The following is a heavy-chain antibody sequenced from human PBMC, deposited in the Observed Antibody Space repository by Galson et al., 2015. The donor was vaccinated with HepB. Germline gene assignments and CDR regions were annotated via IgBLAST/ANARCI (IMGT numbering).Heavy chain of an antibody. CDR1: GYTFTSYA. V-gene: IGHV1-3*01. J-gene: IGHJ6*03. Sequence: SVKVSYKASGYTFTSYAMHWVRQAPGQRLEWMGWINAGNGNTKYSQKFQGRVTITRDTSASTAYMELSSLRSEDTAVYYCARASLVVRSTFSPSWPTLYYYMDVWGKGTTVTVSS. CDR3: ARASLVVRSTFSPSWPTLYYYMDV. CDR2: INAGNGNT. D-gene: IGHD2-21*01.